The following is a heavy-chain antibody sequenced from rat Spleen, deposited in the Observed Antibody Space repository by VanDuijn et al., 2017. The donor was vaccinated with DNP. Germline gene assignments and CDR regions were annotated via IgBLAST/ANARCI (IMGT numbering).Heavy chain of an antibody. Sequence: EVQLVESGGGLVQPGRSLKLSCAASGFTFSDYNMAWVRQAPKKGLEWVATILYDGSSTYYPDSVKGRFTISRDNAKNTLYLQMNSLRSEDTATYYCARGYFDFWGPGTMVTVSS. V-gene: IGHV5-7*01. J-gene: IGHJ1*01. CDR2: ILYDGSST. CDR1: GFTFSDYN. CDR3: ARGYFDF.